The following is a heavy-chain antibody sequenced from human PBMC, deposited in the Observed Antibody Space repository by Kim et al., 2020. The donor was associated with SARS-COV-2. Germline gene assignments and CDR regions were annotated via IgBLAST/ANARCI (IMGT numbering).Heavy chain of an antibody. CDR3: ARDYRRHGVHDAFDI. CDR1: GGSISSFY. V-gene: IGHV4-59*01. J-gene: IGHJ3*02. CDR2: ISYSGTT. Sequence: SETLSLTCTVSGGSISSFYWSWIRQPPGKGLEWIGYISYSGTTNYNPFLKSRVTISADTSRNQFSLKLSSVTAADTALYYCARDYRRHGVHDAFDIWGQGTMVTVSS. D-gene: IGHD3-10*01.